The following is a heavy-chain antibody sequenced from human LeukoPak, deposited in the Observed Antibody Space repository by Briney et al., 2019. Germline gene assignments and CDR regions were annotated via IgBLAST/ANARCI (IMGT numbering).Heavy chain of an antibody. CDR3: AKDPRLRYFDWLLAHFDY. V-gene: IGHV3-23*01. CDR1: GVTFSSYA. CDR2: ISGSGGRT. Sequence: GGSLRLSCAASGVTFSSYAMSWVRQAPGKGVEWGSAISGSGGRTYYADSVKGRFTISRDNSKHTLYLQMNSLSAEDTAVYYCAKDPRLRYFDWLLAHFDYWGQGTLVTVSS. D-gene: IGHD3-9*01. J-gene: IGHJ4*02.